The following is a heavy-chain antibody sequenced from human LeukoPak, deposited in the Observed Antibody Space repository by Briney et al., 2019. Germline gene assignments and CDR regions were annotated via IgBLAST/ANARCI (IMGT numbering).Heavy chain of an antibody. V-gene: IGHV4-4*09. D-gene: IGHD3-3*01. CDR1: VDSISSHS. J-gene: IGHJ6*03. CDR2: IYSSGSI. Sequence: SETLSLTCTVSVDSISSHSWSWIRQAPGQGLEWIGNIYSSGSINYNPPLKSRVSISVDTSKIHFSLMLSSVIAADTAVYYCARLSSGYYDFWSGTYQEYSYYCLDVWGKGTTFTVS. CDR3: ARLSSGYYDFWSGTYQEYSYYCLDV.